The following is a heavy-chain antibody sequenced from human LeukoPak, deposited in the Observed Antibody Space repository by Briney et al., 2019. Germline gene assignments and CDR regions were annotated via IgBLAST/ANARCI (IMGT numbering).Heavy chain of an antibody. V-gene: IGHV3-11*04. J-gene: IGHJ4*02. CDR1: GFTFSNAW. CDR2: LSSSGSAF. D-gene: IGHD3-3*01. Sequence: GGSLRLSCAASGFTFSNAWMSWVRQAPGKGLEWIAYLSSSGSAFSYADSVKGRFTIARDNAKNSVYLEMNSLRADDTAVYYCARSARLMKGVVEVTALDDWGQGTLVTVSS. CDR3: ARSARLMKGVVEVTALDD.